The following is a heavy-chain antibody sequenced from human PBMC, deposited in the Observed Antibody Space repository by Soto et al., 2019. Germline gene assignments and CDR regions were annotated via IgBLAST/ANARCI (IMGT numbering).Heavy chain of an antibody. CDR2: IKSKTDGGTT. V-gene: IGHV3-15*07. J-gene: IGHJ6*02. CDR1: GFTFSTYV. CDR3: TTDDVGTIWPYGMDV. Sequence: GGSLRLSCAASGFTFSTYVMNWVRQAPGQGLEWVSSIKSKTDGGTTDYAAPVKGRFTISRDDSKNTLYLQMNSLKTEDTAVYYCTTDDVGTIWPYGMDVWGQGTTVTVSS. D-gene: IGHD3-9*01.